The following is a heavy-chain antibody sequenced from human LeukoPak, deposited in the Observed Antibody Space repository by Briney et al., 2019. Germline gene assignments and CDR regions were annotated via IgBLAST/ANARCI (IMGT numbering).Heavy chain of an antibody. CDR2: ISSSSSTI. J-gene: IGHJ4*02. D-gene: IGHD3-22*01. V-gene: IGHV3-48*01. Sequence: PGGSLRLSCAASGFTFSSYGMNWVRQAPGKGLEWVSYISSSSSTIYYADSVKGRFTISRDNSKNTLYLQMNSLRAEDTAVYYCARVTTMIVVVMDYYFDYWGQGTLVTVSS. CDR3: ARVTTMIVVVMDYYFDY. CDR1: GFTFSSYG.